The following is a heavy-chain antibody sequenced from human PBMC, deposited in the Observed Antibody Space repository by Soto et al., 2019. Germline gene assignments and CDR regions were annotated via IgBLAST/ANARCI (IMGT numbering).Heavy chain of an antibody. J-gene: IGHJ3*02. V-gene: IGHV4-34*01. Sequence: TSEPMSLRCAVYDGFVSSRSYHWSWIRQPPGKGLEWIGEMSHSGGTHFNPSLKSRVTISVDTSKNQFSLKMSSVTAADTALYYCARVERGTATTVVAAFDIWGPGIMVTGSS. D-gene: IGHD1-1*01. CDR1: DGFVSSRSYH. CDR2: MSHSGGT. CDR3: ARVERGTATTVVAAFDI.